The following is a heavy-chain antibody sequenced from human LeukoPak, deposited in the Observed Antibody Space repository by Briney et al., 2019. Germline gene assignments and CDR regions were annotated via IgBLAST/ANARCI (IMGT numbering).Heavy chain of an antibody. D-gene: IGHD5-24*01. J-gene: IGHJ4*02. Sequence: GGSLRLSCAASGFTFSSYAMSWVRQAPGKGLEWVSAISGSGGSTYYADSVKGRFTISRDNTKNSVFLQMNSLRNEDTAVYYCIRDAMTAFWGQGTLVTVSS. CDR2: ISGSGGST. CDR3: IRDAMTAF. V-gene: IGHV3-23*01. CDR1: GFTFSSYA.